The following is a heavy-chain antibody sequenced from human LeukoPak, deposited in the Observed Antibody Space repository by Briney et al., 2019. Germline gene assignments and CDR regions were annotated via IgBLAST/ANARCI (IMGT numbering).Heavy chain of an antibody. Sequence: AGTLRLSCAASGFTFSSYGMHCVRQAPGKRLQGVAVIWYDGSNKYYEDSVKGRVTISRDNSKNTLYLQMNSVTVEDTAVYYCARGDGYNDAEYLQHWGQGTLVTVS. CDR2: IWYDGSNK. CDR3: ARGDGYNDAEYLQH. V-gene: IGHV3-33*01. J-gene: IGHJ1*01. CDR1: GFTFSSYG. D-gene: IGHD5-24*01.